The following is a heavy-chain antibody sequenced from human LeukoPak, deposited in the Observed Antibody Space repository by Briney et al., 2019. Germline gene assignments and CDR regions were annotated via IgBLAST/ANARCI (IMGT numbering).Heavy chain of an antibody. J-gene: IGHJ4*02. CDR1: GFTFSSYW. CDR3: AREPGYSSGWYQVDY. V-gene: IGHV3-74*01. Sequence: GGSLRLSCAASGFTFSSYWMHWVRQAPGKGLVWVSRINSDGSSTSYADSVKGRFTISRDNAKNTLYLQMNSLRAEDTAVYYCAREPGYSSGWYQVDYWGQGTLVTVSS. D-gene: IGHD6-19*01. CDR2: INSDGSST.